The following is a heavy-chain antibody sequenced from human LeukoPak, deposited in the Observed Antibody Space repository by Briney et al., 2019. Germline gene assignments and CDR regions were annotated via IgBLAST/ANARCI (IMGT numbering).Heavy chain of an antibody. CDR2: ISWDGDTT. CDR1: GFTVSTDY. Sequence: GGSLRLSCAVSGFTVSTDYMSWVRQTPGKGLEWVSGISWDGDTTYYADSVKGRFTISRDNNKNSLYLQMNSLRTEDTAFYYCAKDSLQQIALAGTAFDYWGQGTLVTVSS. V-gene: IGHV3-43*01. CDR3: AKDSLQQIALAGTAFDY. J-gene: IGHJ4*02. D-gene: IGHD6-19*01.